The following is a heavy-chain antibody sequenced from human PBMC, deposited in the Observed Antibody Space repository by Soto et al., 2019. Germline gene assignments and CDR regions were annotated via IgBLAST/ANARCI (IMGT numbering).Heavy chain of an antibody. CDR1: GFTFSSYE. D-gene: IGHD3-3*01. V-gene: IGHV3-48*03. J-gene: IGHJ6*02. CDR3: AIPTVYDFWSGYPPLGMDV. Sequence: GGSLRLSCAASGFTFSSYEMNWVRQAPGKGLEWVSYISSSGSTIYYADSVKGRFTISRDNAKNSLYLQMNSLRAEDTAVYYCAIPTVYDFWSGYPPLGMDVWGPGTTVTVSS. CDR2: ISSSGSTI.